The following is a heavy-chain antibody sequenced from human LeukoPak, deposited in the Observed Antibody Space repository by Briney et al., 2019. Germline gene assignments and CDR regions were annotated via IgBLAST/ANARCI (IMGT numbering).Heavy chain of an antibody. CDR1: GGSFSCYY. D-gene: IGHD2-2*01. CDR2: INHSGST. CDR3: ARGWDCSSTSCYPYYYYYYMDV. J-gene: IGHJ6*03. Sequence: SETLSLTCAVYGGSFSCYYWSWIRQPPGKGLEWIGEINHSGSTNYNPSLKSRVTISVDTSKNQFSLKLSSVTAADTAVYYCARGWDCSSTSCYPYYYYYYMDVWGKGTTVTVSS. V-gene: IGHV4-34*01.